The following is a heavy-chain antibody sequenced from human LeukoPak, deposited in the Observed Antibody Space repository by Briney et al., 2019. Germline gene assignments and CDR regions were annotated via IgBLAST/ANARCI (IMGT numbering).Heavy chain of an antibody. V-gene: IGHV4-34*01. CDR1: GGSFSGYY. Sequence: PSETLSLTCAVYGGSFSGYYWSWIRHPPGKGLELIGEINHGVSTNYNPSLKSRVTISVDTSKNQFSLKLSSVTAADTAVYYCARGKRIAVRIYSSSNWFDPWGQGTLVTVSS. CDR3: ARGKRIAVRIYSSSNWFDP. D-gene: IGHD6-6*01. J-gene: IGHJ5*02. CDR2: INHGVST.